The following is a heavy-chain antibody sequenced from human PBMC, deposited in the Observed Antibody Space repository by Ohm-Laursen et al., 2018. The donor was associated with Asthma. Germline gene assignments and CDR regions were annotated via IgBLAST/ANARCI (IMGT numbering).Heavy chain of an antibody. CDR2: LNTDGSGT. CDR1: GFTFSSYW. J-gene: IGHJ4*02. V-gene: IGHV3-74*01. Sequence: SLRLSCTASGFTFSSYWMHWVRQAPGKGPVWVSRLNTDGSGTWYADSVKGRFTISRDNSKNTLYLQMNSLRAEDTAVYYCAKSPYCSSTSCYAAHFAYWGQGTLVTVSS. D-gene: IGHD2-2*01. CDR3: AKSPYCSSTSCYAAHFAY.